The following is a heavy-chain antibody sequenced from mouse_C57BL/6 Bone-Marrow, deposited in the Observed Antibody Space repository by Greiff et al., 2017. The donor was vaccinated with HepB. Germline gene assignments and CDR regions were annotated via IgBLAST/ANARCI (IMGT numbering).Heavy chain of an antibody. CDR1: GFTFSSYA. D-gene: IGHD1-1*01. J-gene: IGHJ2*01. Sequence: EVQRVESGGGLVKPGGSLKLSCAASGFTFSSYAMSWVRQTPEKRLEWVATISDGGSYTYYPDNVKGRFTISRDNAKNNLYLQMSHLKSEDTAMYYCATPYYGSSYFDYWGQGTTLTVSS. V-gene: IGHV5-4*01. CDR2: ISDGGSYT. CDR3: ATPYYGSSYFDY.